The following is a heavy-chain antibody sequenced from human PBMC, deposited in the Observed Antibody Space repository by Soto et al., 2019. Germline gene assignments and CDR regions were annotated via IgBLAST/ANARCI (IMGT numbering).Heavy chain of an antibody. D-gene: IGHD3-22*01. CDR2: IYYSGST. CDR1: GGSISSSSYY. CDR3: ARHVRASRRRYDRSGSDFDY. Sequence: QLQLQESGPGLVKPSETLSLTCTVSGGSISSSSYYWGWIRQPPGKGLEWSGSIYYSGSTYYNPSLKIRVTISVDTSKNQFSLKLSSVTAADTAVYYCARHVRASRRRYDRSGSDFDYWGQGTLVTVSS. J-gene: IGHJ4*02. V-gene: IGHV4-39*01.